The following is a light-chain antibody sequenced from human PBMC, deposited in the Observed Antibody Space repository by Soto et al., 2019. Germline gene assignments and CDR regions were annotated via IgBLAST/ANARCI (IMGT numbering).Light chain of an antibody. CDR3: QQYGTSPRT. J-gene: IGKJ1*01. CDR1: QSVRSNF. CDR2: GAS. V-gene: IGKV3-20*01. Sequence: EIVLTQSPGTLSLSPGERATLSCRASQSVRSNFLAWYQQKLGQAPRLLIYGASSRATGIPDRFSGSGSGTDFTLTISRLEPEDFAVYYCQQYGTSPRTFGQRSKVEIK.